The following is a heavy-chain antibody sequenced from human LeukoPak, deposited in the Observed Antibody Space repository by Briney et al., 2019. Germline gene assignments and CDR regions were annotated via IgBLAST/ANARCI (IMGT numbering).Heavy chain of an antibody. D-gene: IGHD5-12*01. CDR1: GGSISSSSYY. V-gene: IGHV4-61*01. Sequence: SETLSLTCTVSGGSISSSSYYWGWIRQPPGKGLEWIGYIYYSGSTNYNPSLKSRVTISVDTSKNQFSLKLSSVTAADTAVYYCARDPRLSWYFDLWGRGTLVTVSS. J-gene: IGHJ2*01. CDR3: ARDPRLSWYFDL. CDR2: IYYSGST.